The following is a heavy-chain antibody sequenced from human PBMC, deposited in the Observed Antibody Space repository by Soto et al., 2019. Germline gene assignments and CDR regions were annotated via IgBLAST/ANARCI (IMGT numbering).Heavy chain of an antibody. CDR1: GFTFSSYW. V-gene: IGHV3-7*01. CDR3: AREDYVWGSYRKWYFDL. Sequence: PGGSLRLSCAASGFTFSSYWMSWVRQAPGKGLEWVANIKQDGSEKYYVGSVKGRFTISRDNAKNSLYLQMNSLRAEDTAVYYCAREDYVWGSYRKWYFDLWGRGTLVTVSS. D-gene: IGHD3-16*02. J-gene: IGHJ2*01. CDR2: IKQDGSEK.